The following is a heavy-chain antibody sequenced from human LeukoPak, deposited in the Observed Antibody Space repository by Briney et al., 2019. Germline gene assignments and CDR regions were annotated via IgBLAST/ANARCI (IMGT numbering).Heavy chain of an antibody. CDR2: GGDSGGT. J-gene: IGHJ4*02. Sequence: PSETLSLTCAVYGGSLNGHYWSWIRQSPGKGLEWIGEGGDSGGTKYNPSLKSRVTISADTSKNQFSLKLSSLTAADTAVYYCARDILGGYYYDSSGFWGQGTLVTVSS. CDR3: ARDILGGYYYDSSGF. D-gene: IGHD3-22*01. CDR1: GGSLNGHY. V-gene: IGHV4-34*01.